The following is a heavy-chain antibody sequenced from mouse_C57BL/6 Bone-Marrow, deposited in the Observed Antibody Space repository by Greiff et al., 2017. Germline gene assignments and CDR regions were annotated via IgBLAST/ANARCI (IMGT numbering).Heavy chain of an antibody. CDR1: GYTFNDYN. CDR3: ANELLWLLRYYYAMDY. CDR2: INTNNGGT. V-gene: IGHV1-22*01. D-gene: IGHD2-1*01. Sequence: DVKLQESGPELVKPGASVKMSCKASGYTFNDYNMHWVKQSHGKSLEWIGYINTNNGGTSYNQKFKGKATLTVTKSSSTAYMELRSLTSEDSAVYYCANELLWLLRYYYAMDYCGQGTSVTVSS. J-gene: IGHJ4*01.